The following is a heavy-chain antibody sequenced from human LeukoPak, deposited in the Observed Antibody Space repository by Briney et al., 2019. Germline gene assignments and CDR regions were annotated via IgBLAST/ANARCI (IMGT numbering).Heavy chain of an antibody. J-gene: IGHJ4*02. CDR1: GLAFSAYK. Sequence: GGSLRLSCAASGLAFSAYKMHWVRQAPRKGLVWVSRISTDGYTTDYADFVQGRFTASRDNTKNTWSLEMNSLRAEDTTVYYCVVGGSPGYWGQGTLVTVSS. V-gene: IGHV3-74*01. D-gene: IGHD2-15*01. CDR2: ISTDGYTT. CDR3: VVGGSPGY.